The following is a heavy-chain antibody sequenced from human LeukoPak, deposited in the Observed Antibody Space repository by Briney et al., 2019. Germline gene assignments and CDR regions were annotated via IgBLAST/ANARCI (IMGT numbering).Heavy chain of an antibody. CDR3: ARELVGKELGIHYFDY. CDR1: GFTFSSYG. Sequence: PGRSLRLSCAASGFTFSSYGMHWVRQAPGKGLEWVAVIWYDGSNKYYADSVKGRFTISRDNSKNTLYLQMNSLRAEDTAVYYCARELVGKELGIHYFDYWGQGTLVTVSS. D-gene: IGHD7-27*01. V-gene: IGHV3-33*01. CDR2: IWYDGSNK. J-gene: IGHJ4*02.